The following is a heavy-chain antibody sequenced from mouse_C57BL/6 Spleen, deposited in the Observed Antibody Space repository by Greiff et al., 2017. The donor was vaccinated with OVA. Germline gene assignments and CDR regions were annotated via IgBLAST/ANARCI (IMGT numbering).Heavy chain of an antibody. Sequence: QVQLQQPGAELVKPGASVKMSCKASGYTFTSYWITWVKQRPGQGLEWIGDIYPGSGSTNYNEKLKSKATLTVDTSSSTAYMQLSSLTSEYSAVYYCAYYSNLYYAMDYWGQGTSVTVSS. D-gene: IGHD2-5*01. CDR1: GYTFTSYW. J-gene: IGHJ4*01. CDR3: AYYSNLYYAMDY. CDR2: IYPGSGST. V-gene: IGHV1-55*01.